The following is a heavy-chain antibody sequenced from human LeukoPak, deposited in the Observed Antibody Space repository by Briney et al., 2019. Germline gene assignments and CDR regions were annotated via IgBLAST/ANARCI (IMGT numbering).Heavy chain of an antibody. CDR2: IYHSGST. D-gene: IGHD2-21*02. CDR1: GGSISSGGYS. Sequence: PQTLSLTCAVSGGSISSGGYSWSWIRQPPGKGLEWIGYIYHSGSTYYNPSLKSRVTISVDRSKNQFSLKLSSVTAADTAVYYCARAGPHCGGDCYSAGYWYFDLWGRGTLVTVSS. J-gene: IGHJ2*01. CDR3: ARAGPHCGGDCYSAGYWYFDL. V-gene: IGHV4-30-2*01.